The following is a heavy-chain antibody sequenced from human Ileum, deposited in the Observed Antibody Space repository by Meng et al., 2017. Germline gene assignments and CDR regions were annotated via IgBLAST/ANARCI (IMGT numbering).Heavy chain of an antibody. D-gene: IGHD3-3*02. CDR3: ARHGHFTPDKYYFDS. Sequence: QVQLQESGPGLLKPSEALSLSFTVSGGSISSGEYCWGRIRQPPGKGLEWIGSVYFTGYTYYSPSLMSRVTISVETSKNQFSLRLTSVTAADTGLYLCARHGHFTPDKYYFDSWGQVTLVTVSS. CDR2: VYFTGYT. J-gene: IGHJ4*01. CDR1: GGSISSGEYC. V-gene: IGHV4-39*01.